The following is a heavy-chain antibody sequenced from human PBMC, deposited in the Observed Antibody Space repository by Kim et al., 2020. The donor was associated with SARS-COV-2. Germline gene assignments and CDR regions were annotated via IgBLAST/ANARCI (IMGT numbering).Heavy chain of an antibody. D-gene: IGHD1-26*01. CDR1: GYSFTSYW. CDR3: ARPRVVGGTANTFDI. V-gene: IGHV5-51*01. J-gene: IGHJ3*02. Sequence: GESLKISCKASGYSFTSYWIAWVRQMPGKGLECMGVIYPGDSDTTYSPSFEGQVTISVDKSINIAYLQWSSLKASDTAMYYCARPRVVGGTANTFDIWGQGTMVTVSS. CDR2: IYPGDSDT.